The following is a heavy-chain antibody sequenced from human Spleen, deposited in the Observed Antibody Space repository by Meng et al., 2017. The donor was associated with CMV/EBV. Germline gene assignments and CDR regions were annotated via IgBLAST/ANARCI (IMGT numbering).Heavy chain of an antibody. D-gene: IGHD5-18*01. V-gene: IGHV4-30-4*08. CDR2: IYYSGST. Sequence: QVHLQESAPGLVNPLHTLSLTCTVSGGSISSGDYYWSWIRQPPGKGLEWIGYIYYSGSTYYNPSLKSRVTISVDTSKNQFSLKLSSVTAADTAVYYCARVGWRQWSFDLWGRGTLVTVSS. CDR3: ARVGWRQWSFDL. J-gene: IGHJ2*01. CDR1: GGSISSGDYY.